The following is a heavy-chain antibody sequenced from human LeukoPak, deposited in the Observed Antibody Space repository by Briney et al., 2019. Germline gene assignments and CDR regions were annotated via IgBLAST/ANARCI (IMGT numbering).Heavy chain of an antibody. D-gene: IGHD3-10*01. V-gene: IGHV4-39*07. J-gene: IGHJ4*02. CDR2: IYYSGST. CDR3: ARESPGGY. CDR1: GGSISSSSYY. Sequence: SETLSLTCTVSGGSISSSSYYWGWIRQPPGKGLEWIGSIYYSGSTYYNPSLKSRVTISVDTSKNQFSLKLSSVTAADTAVYYCARESPGGYWGQGTLVTVSS.